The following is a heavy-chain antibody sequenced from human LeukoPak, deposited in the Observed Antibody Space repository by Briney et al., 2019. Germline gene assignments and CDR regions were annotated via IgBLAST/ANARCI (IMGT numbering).Heavy chain of an antibody. CDR3: ARRSGSYFDY. Sequence: GESLKISCKGSGYSFTNYWIGWVRQMPGKGLEWMGIISPDDSDARYSPSFQGQVTISADKSITTAYLQWSSLKASDTAMYYCARRSGSYFDYWGQGTLVTVSS. CDR2: ISPDDSDA. V-gene: IGHV5-51*01. D-gene: IGHD1-26*01. J-gene: IGHJ4*02. CDR1: GYSFTNYW.